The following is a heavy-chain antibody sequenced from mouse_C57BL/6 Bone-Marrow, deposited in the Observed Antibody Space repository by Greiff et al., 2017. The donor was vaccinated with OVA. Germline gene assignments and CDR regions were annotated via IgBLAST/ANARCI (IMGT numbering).Heavy chain of an antibody. D-gene: IGHD2-4*01. CDR3: ARWDDYDLYYAMDD. V-gene: IGHV1-59*01. J-gene: IGHJ4*01. Sequence: VQLQQPGAELVRPGTSVKLSCKASGYTFTSYWMHWVKQRPGQGLEWIGVIDPSDSYTNYNQKFKGQATLTVDTCSSKAYMQRSSLKTEDTAVYDCARWDDYDLYYAMDDWGKGTSVTGSS. CDR2: IDPSDSYT. CDR1: GYTFTSYW.